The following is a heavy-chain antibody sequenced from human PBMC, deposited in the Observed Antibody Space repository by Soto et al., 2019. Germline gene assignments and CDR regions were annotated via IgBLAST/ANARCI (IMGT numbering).Heavy chain of an antibody. CDR2: IYYTGST. CDR1: GGSVNSGSYY. V-gene: IGHV4-61*01. D-gene: IGHD1-26*01. Sequence: TSETLSLTCTVSGGSVNSGSYYWSWIRQPPGKGLEWIGYIYYTGSTNYNPSLKSRVTISVDTSKNQLSLKLNSVTAADTAVFYCASGGTGSYYEFDFWGPGTLVTVSS. J-gene: IGHJ4*02. CDR3: ASGGTGSYYEFDF.